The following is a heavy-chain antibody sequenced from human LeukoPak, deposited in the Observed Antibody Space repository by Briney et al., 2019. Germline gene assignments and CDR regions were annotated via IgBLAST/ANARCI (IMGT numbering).Heavy chain of an antibody. CDR2: INYSGST. Sequence: PSETLSLTCAVYGGSFSGYYWSWIRQPPGKGLEWIGEINYSGSTNYNPSLKSRVTISVDTSKNQFSLKLSSVTAADTAVYYCARGFYYGSGSYYSPRAYYFDYWGQGTLVTVSS. J-gene: IGHJ4*02. CDR3: ARGFYYGSGSYYSPRAYYFDY. D-gene: IGHD3-10*01. V-gene: IGHV4-34*01. CDR1: GGSFSGYY.